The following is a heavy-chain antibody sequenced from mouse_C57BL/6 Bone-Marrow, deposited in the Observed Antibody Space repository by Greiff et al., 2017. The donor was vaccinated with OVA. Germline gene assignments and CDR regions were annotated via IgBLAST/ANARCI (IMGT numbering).Heavy chain of an antibody. D-gene: IGHD1-2*01. Sequence: VHLVEPGPGLVAPSPSLSITCTVSGFSLTSYSISWVRQPPGKGLEWLGVIWTGGGTNYNSALKTRLSISKDNSKSQVFLKMNSLQTEDTARYYCARNDGWPGYFDYWGQGTTLTVSS. CDR3: ARNDGWPGYFDY. J-gene: IGHJ2*01. CDR1: GFSLTSYS. CDR2: IWTGGGT. V-gene: IGHV2-9-1*01.